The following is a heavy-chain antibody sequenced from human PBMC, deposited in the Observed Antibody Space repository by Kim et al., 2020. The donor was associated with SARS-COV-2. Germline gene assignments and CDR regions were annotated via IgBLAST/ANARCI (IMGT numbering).Heavy chain of an antibody. CDR1: GFTLSNNA. V-gene: IGHV3-23*01. CDR2: IRGGGDT. D-gene: IGHD3-16*01. CDR3: GGHGAFSY. J-gene: IGHJ4*02. Sequence: GGSLRLSCAASGFTLSNNAMTWVRQAPGKGLEWVSDIRGGGDTYYADSVKGRFTFSRADSQNVLFLQMDSLRADDTALYYCGGHGAFSYWGKGTLVTVSS.